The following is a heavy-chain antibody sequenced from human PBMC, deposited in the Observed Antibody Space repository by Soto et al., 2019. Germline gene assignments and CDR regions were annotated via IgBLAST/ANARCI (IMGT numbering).Heavy chain of an antibody. V-gene: IGHV1-69*01. CDR3: GILAARRVGGKPGRGGRYYWFAP. CDR1: GGTFSSYA. J-gene: IGHJ5*02. D-gene: IGHD3-16*01. Sequence: QVQLVQSGAEVKKPGSSVKVSCKASGGTFSSYAISWVRQAPGQGLEWMGGIIPIFGTANYAQKFQGRVTFPGGESRSTAYRGLSALRSGDRAVFYGGILAARRVGGKPGRGGRYYWFAPGGQGTLVTVSS. CDR2: IIPIFGTA.